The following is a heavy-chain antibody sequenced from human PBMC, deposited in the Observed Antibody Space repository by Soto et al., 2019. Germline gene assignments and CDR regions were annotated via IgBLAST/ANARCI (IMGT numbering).Heavy chain of an antibody. CDR3: AKEVNYGHHDAFDI. Sequence: ETLSLTCNVSGASISSYNYWGWVRQAPGKGLEWVSAISDSGTTYYADSVKGRFTISRDNSKNTIYLQMNSLRAEDTALYFCAKEVNYGHHDAFDIWGQGTMVTVSS. CDR1: GASISSYN. V-gene: IGHV3-23*01. D-gene: IGHD1-7*01. CDR2: ISDSGTT. J-gene: IGHJ3*02.